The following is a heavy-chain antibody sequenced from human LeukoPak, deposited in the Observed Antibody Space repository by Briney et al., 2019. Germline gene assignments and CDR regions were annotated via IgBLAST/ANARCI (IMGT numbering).Heavy chain of an antibody. Sequence: ASETLSLTCTVSGYSISSGYYWAWIRQPPGKGLEWIGSIFHTGSTYHNPSLKSRVTISVDTSKNQFSLKLNSVTAADTAVYYCARDHSSSSEDYWGQGTLVTVSS. CDR2: IFHTGST. CDR3: ARDHSSSSEDY. D-gene: IGHD6-13*01. V-gene: IGHV4-38-2*02. J-gene: IGHJ4*02. CDR1: GYSISSGYY.